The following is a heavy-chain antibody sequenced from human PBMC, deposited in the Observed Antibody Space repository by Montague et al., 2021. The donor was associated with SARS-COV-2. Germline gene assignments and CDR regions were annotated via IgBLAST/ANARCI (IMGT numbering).Heavy chain of an antibody. D-gene: IGHD3-22*01. CDR1: GGSISSSSYY. V-gene: IGHV4-39*02. CDR2: IYYSGST. J-gene: IGHJ6*02. Sequence: SETLSLTCTVSGGSISSSSYYWGWIRQPPGKGLEWIGSIYYSGSTXYNPSLKIRVTISVDTSKNQFSLKLSSVTAADTAVYYCARDTRITMIVVVQGYGMDVWGQGTTVTVSS. CDR3: ARDTRITMIVVVQGYGMDV.